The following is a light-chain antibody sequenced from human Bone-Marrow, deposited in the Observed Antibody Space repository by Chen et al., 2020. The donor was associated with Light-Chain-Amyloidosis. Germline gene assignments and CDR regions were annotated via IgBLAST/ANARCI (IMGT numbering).Light chain of an antibody. J-gene: IGLJ1*01. CDR1: SSDIGTYNY. CDR2: DVT. V-gene: IGLV2-14*03. CDR3: TSYTVTSTLYV. Sequence: QSALTQPASVSGSPGHSLTISCTATSSDIGTYNYVSWYQQHPGKAPKLIIYDVTNRPSGVSNRFSGSKSGNTASLTISGLQTEDEADYYCTSYTVTSTLYVFGTGTKVTVL.